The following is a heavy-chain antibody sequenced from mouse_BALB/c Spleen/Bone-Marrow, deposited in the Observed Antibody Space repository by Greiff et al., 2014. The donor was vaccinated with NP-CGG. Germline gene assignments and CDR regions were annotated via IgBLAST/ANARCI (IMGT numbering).Heavy chain of an antibody. CDR1: GYTFTSYV. V-gene: IGHV1-14*01. CDR2: IYPYNDVT. CDR3: AREGMSTGDY. Sequence: VQLQQSGPELVKPGASVKMSCKASGYTFTSYVLRWVKQTPGQGLEWIGYIYPYNDVTKYNEKFKAKATLTSDKSSSTAYVELSSLTSEDSAVYYCAREGMSTGDYWGQGTTLTVSS. J-gene: IGHJ2*01. D-gene: IGHD2-4*01.